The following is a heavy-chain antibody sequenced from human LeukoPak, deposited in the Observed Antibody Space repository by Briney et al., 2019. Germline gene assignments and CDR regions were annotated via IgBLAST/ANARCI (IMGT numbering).Heavy chain of an antibody. CDR1: GGSISSYY. Sequence: SETLSLTCTVSGGSISSYYWSWIRQPAGKGLEWIGRIYTSGSTNYNPSLKSRVTMSVDTSKNQFPLKLSSVTAADTAVYYCARWDSNPRYFDYWGQGTLVTVSS. D-gene: IGHD6-13*01. CDR3: ARWDSNPRYFDY. CDR2: IYTSGST. J-gene: IGHJ4*02. V-gene: IGHV4-4*07.